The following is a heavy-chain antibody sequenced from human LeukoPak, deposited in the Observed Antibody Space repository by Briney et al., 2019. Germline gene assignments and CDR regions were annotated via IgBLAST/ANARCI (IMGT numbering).Heavy chain of an antibody. CDR2: ISYDGSNK. V-gene: IGHV3-30-3*01. D-gene: IGHD3-3*01. CDR3: ARGEGFLEWLSIFDY. Sequence: GGSLRLSCAASGFTFSSYAMHWVRQAPGKGLEWVAVISYDGSNKYYADSVKGRFTISRDNSKNTLYLQMNSLRVEDTAVYYCARGEGFLEWLSIFDYWGQGTLVTVSS. J-gene: IGHJ4*02. CDR1: GFTFSSYA.